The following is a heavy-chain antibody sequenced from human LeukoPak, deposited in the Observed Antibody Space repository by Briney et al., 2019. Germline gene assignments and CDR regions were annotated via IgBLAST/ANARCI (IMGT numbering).Heavy chain of an antibody. D-gene: IGHD3-10*01. J-gene: IGHJ4*02. CDR3: ARGLGYGSGPVDH. Sequence: GGSLRLSCAASGFTFSSYWLSWVRQAPGKGLEWASVIYSDGTTYYADSVKGRFTISRDNSKNTVYLQMNSLRAEDTAVYYCARGLGYGSGPVDHWGQGTLVTLSS. CDR1: GFTFSSYW. CDR2: IYSDGTT. V-gene: IGHV3-53*01.